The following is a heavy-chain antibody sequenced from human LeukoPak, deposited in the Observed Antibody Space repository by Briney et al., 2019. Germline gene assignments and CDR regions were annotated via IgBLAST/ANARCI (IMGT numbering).Heavy chain of an antibody. Sequence: PGRSLRLSCAASGFTFSSYAMHWVRQAPGKGLEWVAVISYDGSNKYYADSVKGRFTISRDNSKNTLYLQMNSLRAEDTAVYYCALGGYKPTWAFDIWGQGTMVTVSS. CDR1: GFTFSSYA. J-gene: IGHJ3*02. CDR2: ISYDGSNK. V-gene: IGHV3-30-3*01. CDR3: ALGGYKPTWAFDI. D-gene: IGHD5-24*01.